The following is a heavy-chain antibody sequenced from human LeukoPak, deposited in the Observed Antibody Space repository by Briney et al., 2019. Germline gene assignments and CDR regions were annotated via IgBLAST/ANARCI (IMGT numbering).Heavy chain of an antibody. D-gene: IGHD3-10*01. Sequence: GASVKVSCKASGYTFTSYGISWVRQAPGQGLEWMGWISAYNGNTNYAQKLQGRVTMTTDTSTSTAYMELRSLRSDDTAVYYCARDMVRGVITPSDAFDIWGQGTMDTVSS. CDR3: ARDMVRGVITPSDAFDI. J-gene: IGHJ3*02. CDR2: ISAYNGNT. V-gene: IGHV1-18*01. CDR1: GYTFTSYG.